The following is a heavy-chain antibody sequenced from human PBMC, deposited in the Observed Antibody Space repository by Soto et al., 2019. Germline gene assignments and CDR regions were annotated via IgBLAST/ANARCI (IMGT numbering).Heavy chain of an antibody. Sequence: SETLSLTCSVSGGSVRSGSYYWTWIRQPPGKGLEWIGYIYQSGTTNYNASLKSRVTISIDTSKNQFFLKLNSVTAADTAVYYCARDSSGRHDYWGQGTLVTVYS. CDR1: GGSVRSGSYY. CDR3: ARDSSGRHDY. D-gene: IGHD3-22*01. J-gene: IGHJ4*02. V-gene: IGHV4-61*01. CDR2: IYQSGTT.